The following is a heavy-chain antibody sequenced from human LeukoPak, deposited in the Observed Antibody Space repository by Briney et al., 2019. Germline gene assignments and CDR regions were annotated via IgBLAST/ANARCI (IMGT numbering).Heavy chain of an antibody. CDR1: GFTFSNYA. D-gene: IGHD2-2*01. Sequence: GGSLRLSCGASGFTFSNYAMHWVRQAPGKGLDWVAIIWYDGSNKYYADSVRGRFTISRDNSKNTLYLQMNSLRAEDTAVYYCAKESVVVVPAARDYWGQGTLVTVSS. CDR3: AKESVVVVPAARDY. CDR2: IWYDGSNK. J-gene: IGHJ4*02. V-gene: IGHV3-33*06.